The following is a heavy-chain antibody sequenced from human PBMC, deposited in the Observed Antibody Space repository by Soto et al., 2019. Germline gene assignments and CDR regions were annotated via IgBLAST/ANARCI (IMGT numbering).Heavy chain of an antibody. CDR1: GFTFSSYG. CDR3: AKDQAMVRGVIITWGDY. J-gene: IGHJ4*02. Sequence: QVQLVESGGGVVQPGRSLRLSCAASGFTFSSYGMHWVRQAPGKGLEWVAVISYDGSNKYYADSVKGRFTISRDNSKNTLYLQMNSLRAEDTAVYYCAKDQAMVRGVIITWGDYWGQGTLVTVSS. D-gene: IGHD3-10*01. V-gene: IGHV3-30*18. CDR2: ISYDGSNK.